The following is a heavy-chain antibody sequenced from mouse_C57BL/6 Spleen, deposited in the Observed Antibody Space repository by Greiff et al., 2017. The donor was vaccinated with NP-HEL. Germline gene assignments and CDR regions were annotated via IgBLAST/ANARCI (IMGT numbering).Heavy chain of an antibody. CDR2: ISPGDGDT. D-gene: IGHD2-5*01. V-gene: IGHV1-80*01. J-gene: IGHJ1*03. CDR3: ARHYSNYLSYWYFDV. Sequence: QVQLQQSGAELVKPGASVKISCKASGYAFSSYWMNWVKQRPGQGLEWIGQISPGDGDTNYNGQFKGKAKLTADKSSSTAYMQLSSLTSEDSAVYVCARHYSNYLSYWYFDVWGTGTTVTVSS. CDR1: GYAFSSYW.